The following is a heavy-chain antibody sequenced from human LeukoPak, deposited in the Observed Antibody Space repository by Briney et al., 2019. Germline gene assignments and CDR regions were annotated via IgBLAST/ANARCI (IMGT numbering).Heavy chain of an antibody. Sequence: ASVKVSCKVSGYTLTELSMHWVRQAPGKGLEWMGGFDPEDGETIYAQKFQGRVTMTEDTSTDTAYMELSSLRSEDTAVYYCATGGRQQLVLGGYYMDVWGKETTVTVSS. CDR3: ATGGRQQLVLGGYYMDV. CDR1: GYTLTELS. D-gene: IGHD6-13*01. J-gene: IGHJ6*03. V-gene: IGHV1-24*01. CDR2: FDPEDGET.